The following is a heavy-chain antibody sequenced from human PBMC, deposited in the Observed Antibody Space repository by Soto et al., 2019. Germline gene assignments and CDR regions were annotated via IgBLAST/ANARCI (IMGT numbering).Heavy chain of an antibody. V-gene: IGHV4-59*01. D-gene: IGHD1-1*01. CDR1: GGSMKSFF. Sequence: KTSETLSLTCTVSGGSMKSFFWSWIRQPPGKGLEWIGYIPNSGGPTYTPSPKSRVTIAIDTSRNQFSLRLTSVTTADTAVYYCAASQMGLISVLGTWGQGIQVTVSS. CDR3: AASQMGLISVLGT. CDR2: IPNSGGP. J-gene: IGHJ4*02.